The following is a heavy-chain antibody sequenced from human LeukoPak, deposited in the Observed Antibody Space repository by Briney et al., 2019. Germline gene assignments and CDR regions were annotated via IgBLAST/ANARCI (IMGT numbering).Heavy chain of an antibody. V-gene: IGHV3-23*01. Sequence: GGSLRPSCAASGFTFSSYAMSWVRHAPGKGLEWVSAISGSGGRTYYADSVKSRFTISRDNSKNTLYMQMNSLRAEDTAVYYCAKAGKGYYYYYMDVWGKGTTVTVSS. CDR2: ISGSGGRT. CDR3: AKAGKGYYYYYMDV. CDR1: GFTFSSYA. J-gene: IGHJ6*03. D-gene: IGHD3-10*01.